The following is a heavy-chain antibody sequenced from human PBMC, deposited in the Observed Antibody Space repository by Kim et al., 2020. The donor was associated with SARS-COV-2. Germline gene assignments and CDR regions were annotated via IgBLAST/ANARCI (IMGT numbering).Heavy chain of an antibody. CDR3: AKSGYCSGGSCHTPPF. CDR1: GFTFSSYA. D-gene: IGHD2-15*01. J-gene: IGHJ4*02. V-gene: IGHV3-23*01. Sequence: GGSLRLSCAASGFTFSSYAMSWVRQAPGKGLEWVSAISGSGGSTYYADSVKGRFTISRDNSKNTLYLQMNSLRAEDTAVYYCAKSGYCSGGSCHTPPFWGQGTLVTVSS. CDR2: ISGSGGST.